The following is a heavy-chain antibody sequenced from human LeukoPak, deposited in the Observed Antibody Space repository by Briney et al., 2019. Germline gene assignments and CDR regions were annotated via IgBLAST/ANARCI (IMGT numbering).Heavy chain of an antibody. D-gene: IGHD3-10*01. J-gene: IGHJ5*02. CDR2: IYYSGNT. Sequence: SETLSLTCTVSGASISSYYWSWIRQPPGKGLEWIGYIYYSGNTNYNPSLKSRVTISGDTSKNQFSLKLTSVTAADTAIYYCARGKLPSISMIPGVRHTHWFDPWGQGTLVTVSS. V-gene: IGHV4-59*01. CDR3: ARGKLPSISMIPGVRHTHWFDP. CDR1: GASISSYY.